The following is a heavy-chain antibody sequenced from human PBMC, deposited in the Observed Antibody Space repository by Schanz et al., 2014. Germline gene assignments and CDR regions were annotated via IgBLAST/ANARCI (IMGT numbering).Heavy chain of an antibody. CDR1: GYTFTEYT. V-gene: IGHV1-3*01. D-gene: IGHD2-2*01. Sequence: QVQLVQSGPEVEKPGASVKVSCKTSGYTFTEYTMYWLRQAPGQRLEWMGWINSANGNTNYAQKVQGRVTMTTDTSTGTAYMELRSLRSDDTAVYYCARDRRRYCSTASCLHDNWFDPWGQGTLVIVSS. J-gene: IGHJ5*02. CDR2: INSANGNT. CDR3: ARDRRRYCSTASCLHDNWFDP.